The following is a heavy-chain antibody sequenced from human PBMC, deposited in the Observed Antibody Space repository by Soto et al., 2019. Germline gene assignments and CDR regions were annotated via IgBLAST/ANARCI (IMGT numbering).Heavy chain of an antibody. J-gene: IGHJ4*02. CDR1: GGSMSEYF. CDR2: IYYLGST. V-gene: IGHV4-59*01. D-gene: IGHD3-10*01. CDR3: ARDGYDGSGSPYPAY. Sequence: SETLSLSCSVSGGSMSEYFWSWIRQSPGKGLEWIGYIYYLGSTDYNPSLKSRVTISVDTSKRQFSLRLTSVTAADTAVYYCARDGYDGSGSPYPAYWGPGTQVTVSS.